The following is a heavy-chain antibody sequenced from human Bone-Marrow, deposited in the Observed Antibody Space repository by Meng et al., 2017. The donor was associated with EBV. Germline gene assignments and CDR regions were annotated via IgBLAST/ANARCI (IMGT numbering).Heavy chain of an antibody. CDR1: GCVVTSSTYT. J-gene: IGHJ4*02. D-gene: IGHD3-10*01. CDR2: IYDTGTT. CDR3: AKSRSSTPGVVDY. V-gene: IGHV4-61*01. Sequence: HLQDPPTGFLLTPQPPSSACTGPGCVVTSSTYTWSWIRQSPGKGLEWIGYIYDTGTTIYNPSLKSRVSISLETSKNLFSLKLNSVTTADTAVYYCAKSRSSTPGVVDYWCQGTLVTVSS.